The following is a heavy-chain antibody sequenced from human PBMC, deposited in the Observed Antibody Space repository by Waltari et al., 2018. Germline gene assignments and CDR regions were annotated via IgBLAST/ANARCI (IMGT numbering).Heavy chain of an antibody. CDR2: IRSRAGDYAT. CDR1: GFTLSASA. Sequence: EVQLVESGGGLVQPGGSLKLSCAASGFTLSASAVHWVRQASGKGLEWVGRIRSRAGDYATTYTVSVRGRFTISRDDSKNTAYLQLNSLKTVDTAVYYCSVGATAPWGQGTLVTVSS. CDR3: SVGATAP. J-gene: IGHJ4*02. D-gene: IGHD1-26*01. V-gene: IGHV3-73*01.